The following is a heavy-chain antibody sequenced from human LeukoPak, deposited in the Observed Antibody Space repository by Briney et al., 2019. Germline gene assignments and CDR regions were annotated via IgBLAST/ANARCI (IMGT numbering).Heavy chain of an antibody. CDR3: AREGGLTGSSWPNWFDT. J-gene: IGHJ5*02. CDR2: IIPIFGTA. Sequence: SVKVSCKASGGTFSSYAISWVRQAPGQGLEGMGGIIPIFGTANYAQEFQGRVPITTDESTSTAYMALRSLRSEDTAVYYCAREGGLTGSSWPNWFDTWGQGTLVTVSS. V-gene: IGHV1-69*05. CDR1: GGTFSSYA. D-gene: IGHD6-13*01.